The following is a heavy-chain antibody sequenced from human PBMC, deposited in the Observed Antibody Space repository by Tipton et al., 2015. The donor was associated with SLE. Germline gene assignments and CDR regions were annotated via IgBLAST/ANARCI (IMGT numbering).Heavy chain of an antibody. CDR1: GYTFTSYY. CDR2: INPSGGST. Sequence: QSGPEVKKPGASVKVSCKASGYTFTSYYMHWVRQAPGQGLEWMGIINPSGGSTSYAQKFQGRVTMTRDTSTSTVYMELSSLRSEDTALYYCAREINAPAFDIWGQGTMVTVSS. V-gene: IGHV1-46*03. CDR3: AREINAPAFDI. J-gene: IGHJ3*02.